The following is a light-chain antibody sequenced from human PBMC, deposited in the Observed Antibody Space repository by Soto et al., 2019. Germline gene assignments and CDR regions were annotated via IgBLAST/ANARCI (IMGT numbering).Light chain of an antibody. J-gene: IGKJ4*01. CDR3: LQDNNYLLT. CDR2: GVS. Sequence: AIQMTQSPSSLSASIGDRVTITCRASQGIRNDLGWYQQKPGKAPKLLIYGVSRLQSGVPSRFSGSASGTDFTLTISSLQPEDFATYYCLQDNNYLLTFGGGTKVEIK. CDR1: QGIRND. V-gene: IGKV1-6*01.